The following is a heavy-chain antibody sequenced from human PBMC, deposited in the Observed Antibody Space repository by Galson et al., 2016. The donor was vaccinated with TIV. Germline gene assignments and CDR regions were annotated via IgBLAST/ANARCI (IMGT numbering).Heavy chain of an antibody. CDR1: GGSVSRYY. Sequence: ETLSLTCSVSGGSVSRYYWSWVRQSPGKGLEWIGRIFTDGTTTYNPSLKSRVAISVDMSRRQFSLRLRSVTAADTALYYCATVNTNSRKYFDYWGQGIQVTVS. D-gene: IGHD5-18*01. J-gene: IGHJ4*02. CDR3: ATVNTNSRKYFDY. V-gene: IGHV4-4*07. CDR2: IFTDGTT.